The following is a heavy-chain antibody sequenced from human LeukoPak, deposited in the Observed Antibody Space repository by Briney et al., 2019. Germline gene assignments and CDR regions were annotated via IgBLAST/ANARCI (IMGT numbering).Heavy chain of an antibody. Sequence: GGSLRLSCAASGFTFSSYSMNWVRQAPGKGLEWVSYISSSSSTIYYADSVKGRFTISRDNAKNSLYLQMNSLRAEDTAVYYCARDYGDCSSLYFDYWGQGTLVTVSS. CDR1: GFTFSSYS. V-gene: IGHV3-48*01. J-gene: IGHJ4*02. CDR2: ISSSSSTI. D-gene: IGHD4-17*01. CDR3: ARDYGDCSSLYFDY.